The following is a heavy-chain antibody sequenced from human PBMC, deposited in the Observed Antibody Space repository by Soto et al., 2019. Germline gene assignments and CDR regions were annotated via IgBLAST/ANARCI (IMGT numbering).Heavy chain of an antibody. CDR2: MNPNSGNA. J-gene: IGHJ6*02. V-gene: IGHV1-8*01. D-gene: IGHD4-17*01. CDR1: GCTFTSYD. CDR3: ARWRTVTTDYYYGMDV. Sequence: GASVKVSCKASGCTFTSYDINWVRQATGQGLEWMGWMNPNSGNAGYAQKFQGRVTMTRNTSISTAYMELSSLRSEDTAVYYCARWRTVTTDYYYGMDVWGQGTTVTVSS.